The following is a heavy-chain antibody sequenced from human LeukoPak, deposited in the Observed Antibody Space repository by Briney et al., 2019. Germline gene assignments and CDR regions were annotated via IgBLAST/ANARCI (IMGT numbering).Heavy chain of an antibody. CDR3: ARGDIVVVVAAVFYYFDY. J-gene: IGHJ4*02. CDR2: INHSGST. CDR1: GGSISGYY. Sequence: SETLSLTCTVSGGSISGYYWSWIRQPPGKGLEWIGEINHSGSTNYNPSLKSRVTISVDTSKNQFSLKLSSVTAADTAVYYCARGDIVVVVAAVFYYFDYWGQGTLVTVSS. V-gene: IGHV4-34*01. D-gene: IGHD2-15*01.